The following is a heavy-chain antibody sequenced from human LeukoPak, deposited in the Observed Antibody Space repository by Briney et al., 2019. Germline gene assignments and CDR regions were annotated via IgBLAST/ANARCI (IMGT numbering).Heavy chain of an antibody. J-gene: IGHJ6*03. CDR1: GFTFTSYW. CDR2: IKQDGSEH. CDR3: AREATTIWSAHMDV. Sequence: GGSLRLSCEASGFTFTSYWMSWVRQAPGKGLKWVANIKQDGSEHFYVDSVRGRFTISRDNPKTSLYLQMNSLRAEDTAVYYCAREATTIWSAHMDVWGKGTTVTVSS. D-gene: IGHD3-3*01. V-gene: IGHV3-7*01.